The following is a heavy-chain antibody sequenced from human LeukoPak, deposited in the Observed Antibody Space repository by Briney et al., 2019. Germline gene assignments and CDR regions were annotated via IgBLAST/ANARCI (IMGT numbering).Heavy chain of an antibody. CDR1: GFTFSSYG. Sequence: GGSLRLSCAASGFTFSSYGMHWVRQAPAKGLEWLAFIRYDETKTFYGDSVKGRFTISRDNSKDTLYLQMNSLRAEDTAVYYCAKSHLPNSYSGTYYCDYWGQGTQVTVSS. V-gene: IGHV3-30*02. CDR2: IRYDETKT. J-gene: IGHJ4*02. CDR3: AKSHLPNSYSGTYYCDY. D-gene: IGHD1-26*01.